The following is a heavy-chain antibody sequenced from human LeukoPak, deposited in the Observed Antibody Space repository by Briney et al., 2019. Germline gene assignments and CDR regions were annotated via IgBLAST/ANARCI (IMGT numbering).Heavy chain of an antibody. CDR3: ARGHDYGDQFDY. V-gene: IGHV4-34*01. Sequence: TSETLSLTCAVYGGSFSGYYWSWIRQPPGKGLEWIGEINHSGSTNYNPSLKSRVTISVDTSKNQFSLKLSSVTAADTAVYYCARGHDYGDQFDYWGQGTLVTVSS. D-gene: IGHD4-17*01. CDR1: GGSFSGYY. CDR2: INHSGST. J-gene: IGHJ4*02.